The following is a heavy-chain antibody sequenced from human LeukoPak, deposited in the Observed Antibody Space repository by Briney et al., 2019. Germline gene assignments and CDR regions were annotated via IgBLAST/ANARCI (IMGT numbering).Heavy chain of an antibody. D-gene: IGHD5-24*01. Sequence: SETLSLTRTVSGGSISSYYWSWIRQPPGKGLEWIGYVYYSGSSNYNPSLKSRVTISVDTSKNQFSLKLSSVTTADTAVYYCARVNDGYTSSVYDAFDIWGQGTMVTVSS. CDR2: VYYSGSS. V-gene: IGHV4-59*01. CDR1: GGSISSYY. CDR3: ARVNDGYTSSVYDAFDI. J-gene: IGHJ3*02.